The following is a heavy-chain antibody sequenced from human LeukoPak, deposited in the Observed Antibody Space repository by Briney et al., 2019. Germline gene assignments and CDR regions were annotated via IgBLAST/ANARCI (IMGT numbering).Heavy chain of an antibody. V-gene: IGHV3-30*03. CDR1: GFSISPYG. D-gene: IGHD3-10*01. J-gene: IGHJ2*01. Sequence: GGPLRLSCTASGFSISPYGKYWVRQAPGKGLEWVAVISYHGSNKLHAHSVKCRFNISRHNSENTVYLQMNSLRPEDTAVYYCARGSGKYYNVGWYFHLWGRGTLVTVSS. CDR2: ISYHGSNK. CDR3: ARGSGKYYNVGWYFHL.